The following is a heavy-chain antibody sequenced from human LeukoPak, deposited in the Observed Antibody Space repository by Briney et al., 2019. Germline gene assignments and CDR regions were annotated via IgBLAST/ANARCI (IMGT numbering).Heavy chain of an antibody. CDR2: INHSGST. D-gene: IGHD1-26*01. CDR1: GGSFSGYY. Sequence: PSETLSLTCVVYGGSFSGYYWSWIRQPPGKGLEWIGEINHSGSTNYNPSLKSRVTISVDTSNNQFPLNLSSVTAADTAVYYCARGFIVGATRFDYWGQGTLVTVSS. J-gene: IGHJ4*02. V-gene: IGHV4-34*01. CDR3: ARGFIVGATRFDY.